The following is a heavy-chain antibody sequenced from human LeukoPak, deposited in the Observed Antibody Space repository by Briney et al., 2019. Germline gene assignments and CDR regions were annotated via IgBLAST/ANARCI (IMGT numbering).Heavy chain of an antibody. CDR3: ARDLSSGSYAGTLHI. Sequence: ASVKVSCKASGYTFTGYYMHWVRQAPGQGLEWMGWINPNSGGTNYAQKFQGRVTMTRDTSISTAYMELSRLRSDDTAMYYCARDLSSGSYAGTLHIWGQGTVVTVSS. CDR2: INPNSGGT. D-gene: IGHD1-26*01. J-gene: IGHJ3*02. V-gene: IGHV1-2*02. CDR1: GYTFTGYY.